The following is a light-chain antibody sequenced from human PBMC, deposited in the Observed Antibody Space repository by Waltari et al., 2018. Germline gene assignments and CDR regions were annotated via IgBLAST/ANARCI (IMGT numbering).Light chain of an antibody. V-gene: IGLV2-14*01. CDR1: SSGVGGYNY. CDR3: SSYTSSSTPWV. J-gene: IGLJ1*01. Sequence: QSALTQPASVSGSPGQSITISCTGTSSGVGGYNYVSWYQQHPGKAPKLMIYDVSKRPSGVSNRFSGSKSGNTASLTISGLQAEDEADYYCSSYTSSSTPWVFGTGTKVTVL. CDR2: DVS.